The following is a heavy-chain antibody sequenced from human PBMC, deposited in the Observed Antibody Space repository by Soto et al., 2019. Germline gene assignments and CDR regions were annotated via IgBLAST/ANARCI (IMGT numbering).Heavy chain of an antibody. CDR2: MSHSGGT. CDR3: ARVERGTATTVVDAFDI. CDR1: GGSVSGANYY. D-gene: IGHD1-1*01. J-gene: IGHJ3*02. Sequence: QVQLQQWGAGLLKPSETLSLTCAVYGGSVSGANYYWSWIRQPPGKGLEWIGEMSHSGGTPFNPSLKNRVTISVDTSTNQFSLKMSSVTAADTALYYCARVERGTATTVVDAFDIWGPGTMVTVSS. V-gene: IGHV4-34*01.